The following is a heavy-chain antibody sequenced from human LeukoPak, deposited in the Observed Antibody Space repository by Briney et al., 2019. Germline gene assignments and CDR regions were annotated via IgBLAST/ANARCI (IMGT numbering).Heavy chain of an antibody. J-gene: IGHJ4*02. D-gene: IGHD6-19*01. CDR3: ARRTTGYSSGWFPLDY. CDR2: IYPGDSDT. Sequence: GESLKISCKGSGYSFTSYWIGWVRQMPGKGLEWMGIIYPGDSDTRYSPSFQGQVTISADKSISTAYLQWSSLKASDTAMYYCARRTTGYSSGWFPLDYWGQGTLVTVSS. V-gene: IGHV5-51*01. CDR1: GYSFTSYW.